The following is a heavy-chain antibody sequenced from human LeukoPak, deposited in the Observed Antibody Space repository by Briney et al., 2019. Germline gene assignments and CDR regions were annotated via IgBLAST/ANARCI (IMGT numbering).Heavy chain of an antibody. D-gene: IGHD2-2*02. J-gene: IGHJ4*02. CDR2: ISGSGAST. CDR3: AKGSYIVVVPAAIGY. V-gene: IGHV3-23*01. Sequence: PGGSLRLSCAASGFTFSSYAMSWVRQAPGKGLEWVSSISGSGASTYHADSVKGRFTISRDNFKNTLYLQMNSLRAEDTAVYYCAKGSYIVVVPAAIGYWGQGTLVTVSS. CDR1: GFTFSSYA.